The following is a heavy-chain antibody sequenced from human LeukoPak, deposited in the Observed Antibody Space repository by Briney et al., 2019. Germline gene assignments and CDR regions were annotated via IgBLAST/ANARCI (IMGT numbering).Heavy chain of an antibody. CDR3: AIGYGSSGNEKIFDY. V-gene: IGHV3-74*01. CDR1: VFSFSNYW. J-gene: IGHJ4*02. Sequence: PGGSLRLSCAASVFSFSNYWMHLVPQAPGKGLVWVSRSNGDGSGTDYADSVKGRFTISRDNAKNTLYLQMNSLRAEDTAVYFCAIGYGSSGNEKIFDYWGQGSLVTVSS. CDR2: SNGDGSGT. D-gene: IGHD6-19*01.